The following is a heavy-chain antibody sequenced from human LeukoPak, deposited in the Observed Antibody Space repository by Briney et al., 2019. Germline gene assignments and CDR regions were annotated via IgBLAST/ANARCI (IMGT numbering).Heavy chain of an antibody. Sequence: GGSLRLSCAASGFTFSDYYMSWIRQAPGKGLEWVSYISSSGSTIYYADSVKGRLTISRDNAKNSLYLQMNSLRAEDTAVYYCARARSSSSAFDYWGQGTLVTVSS. D-gene: IGHD6-6*01. J-gene: IGHJ4*02. CDR1: GFTFSDYY. CDR2: ISSSGSTI. V-gene: IGHV3-11*01. CDR3: ARARSSSSAFDY.